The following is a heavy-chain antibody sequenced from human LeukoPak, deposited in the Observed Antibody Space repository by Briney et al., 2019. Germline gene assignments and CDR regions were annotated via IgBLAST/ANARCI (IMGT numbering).Heavy chain of an antibody. CDR2: INHSGST. V-gene: IGHV4-34*01. J-gene: IGHJ6*04. Sequence: PSETLSLTCAVYGGSFSGYYWSWTRQPPGKGLEWIGEINHSGSTNYNPSLKSRVTISVDTSKNQFSLKLSSVTAADTAVYYCARWGVHYYYYGMDVWGKGTTVTVSS. CDR3: ARWGVHYYYYGMDV. CDR1: GGSFSGYY. D-gene: IGHD3-10*01.